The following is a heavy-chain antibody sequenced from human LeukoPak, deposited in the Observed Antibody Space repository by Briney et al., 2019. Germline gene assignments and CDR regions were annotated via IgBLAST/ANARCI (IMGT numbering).Heavy chain of an antibody. CDR1: GYTFSSYA. V-gene: IGHV1-69*13. CDR3: ARVFRGSYSFD. CDR2: IIPIFGTA. D-gene: IGHD1-26*01. J-gene: IGHJ4*02. Sequence: GASVKVSCKASGYTFSSYASSWVRQAPGQGLEWMGGIIPIFGTANYAQKFQGRVTITADESTSTAYMELSSLRSEDTAVYYCARVFRGSYSFDWGQGTLVTVSS.